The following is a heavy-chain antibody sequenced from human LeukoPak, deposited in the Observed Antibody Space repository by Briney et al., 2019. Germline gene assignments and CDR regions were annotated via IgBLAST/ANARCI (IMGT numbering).Heavy chain of an antibody. Sequence: SETLSLTCTVSGGSISSYYWSWIRQPPGKGLGWVGYIYYSGSTNYNPSLKSRVTISVDTSKNQFSLKLSSVTAADTAVYYCARGDCSSTSCSNFDPWGQGTLVTVSS. D-gene: IGHD2-2*01. J-gene: IGHJ5*02. CDR3: ARGDCSSTSCSNFDP. V-gene: IGHV4-59*01. CDR1: GGSISSYY. CDR2: IYYSGST.